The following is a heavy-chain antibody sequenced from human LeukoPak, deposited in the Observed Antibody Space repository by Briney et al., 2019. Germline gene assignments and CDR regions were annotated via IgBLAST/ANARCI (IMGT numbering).Heavy chain of an antibody. Sequence: SETLSLTCTVSGGSISSSSYYWGWIRQPPGKGLEWIGSIYYSGSTYYNPSLKSRVTISVDTSKNHFSLKLSSVTAADTAVYCCDVSRWLSSGYYLDYWGQGTLVTVSS. V-gene: IGHV4-39*01. J-gene: IGHJ4*02. CDR2: IYYSGST. CDR1: GGSISSSSYY. CDR3: DVSRWLSSGYYLDY. D-gene: IGHD3-22*01.